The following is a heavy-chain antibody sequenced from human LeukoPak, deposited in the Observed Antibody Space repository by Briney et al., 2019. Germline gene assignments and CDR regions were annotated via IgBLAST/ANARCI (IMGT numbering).Heavy chain of an antibody. V-gene: IGHV1-69*04. D-gene: IGHD4-23*01. J-gene: IGHJ5*02. CDR1: GGTFSSYA. Sequence: ASVKVSCKASGGTFSSYAISWVRQAPGQGLEWMGRIIPILGIANYAQKFQGRVTITADKSTSTAYMELSSLRSEDTAVYYCARGSITVVTPAYWFDPWGQGTLVTVSS. CDR3: ARGSITVVTPAYWFDP. CDR2: IIPILGIA.